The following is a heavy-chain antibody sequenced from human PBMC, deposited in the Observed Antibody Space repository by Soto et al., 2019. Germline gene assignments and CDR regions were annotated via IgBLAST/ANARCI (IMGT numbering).Heavy chain of an antibody. Sequence: GGSLRLSCAASGFTVSSNYMSWVRQAPGKGLEWVSVIYSGGSTYYADSVKGRFTISRDNSKNTLYLQMNSLRAEDTAVYYCASVPNYGSGIVDYWGQGTLVTVSS. CDR1: GFTVSSNY. CDR2: IYSGGST. D-gene: IGHD3-10*01. J-gene: IGHJ4*02. CDR3: ASVPNYGSGIVDY. V-gene: IGHV3-66*01.